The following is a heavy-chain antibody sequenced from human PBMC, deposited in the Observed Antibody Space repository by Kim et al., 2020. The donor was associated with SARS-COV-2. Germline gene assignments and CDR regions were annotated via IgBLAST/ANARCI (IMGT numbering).Heavy chain of an antibody. D-gene: IGHD6-13*01. J-gene: IGHJ5*02. CDR3: AKDLWSSSLVNWFDP. V-gene: IGHV3-23*01. Sequence: YYAESVKGRFTISRDNSKNTRYLQMKSRRAEDTAVYYCAKDLWSSSLVNWFDPWGQGTLVTVSS.